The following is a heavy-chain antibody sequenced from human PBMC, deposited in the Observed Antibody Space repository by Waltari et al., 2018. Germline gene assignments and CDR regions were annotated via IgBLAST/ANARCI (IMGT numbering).Heavy chain of an antibody. CDR3: ARGRIAARRGDYFDY. CDR1: GFTFSSYS. Sequence: EVQLVESGGGLVQPGGSLRLSCAASGFTFSSYSMNWVRQAPGKGLEWVSYISSSSSTIYYADSVKGRFTISRDNAKNSLYLQMNSLRAEDTAVYYCARGRIAARRGDYFDYWGQGTLVTVSS. CDR2: ISSSSSTI. J-gene: IGHJ4*02. V-gene: IGHV3-48*01. D-gene: IGHD6-6*01.